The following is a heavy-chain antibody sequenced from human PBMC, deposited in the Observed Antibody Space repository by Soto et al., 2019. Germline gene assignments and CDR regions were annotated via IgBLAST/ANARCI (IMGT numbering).Heavy chain of an antibody. CDR1: GDSINSRQG. J-gene: IGHJ4*02. V-gene: IGHV4-4*02. CDR3: AARHFWSGPWTDRRLDD. CDR2: ISHSGST. D-gene: IGHD3-3*02. Sequence: XGTLALTCAVSGDSINSRQGWNWFRQPPGKGLEWIGQISHSGSTNYNPSLTSRVTISVDKSKNHFSLKVTSVTAADTAVYYCAARHFWSGPWTDRRLDDWGQGTLVTVSS.